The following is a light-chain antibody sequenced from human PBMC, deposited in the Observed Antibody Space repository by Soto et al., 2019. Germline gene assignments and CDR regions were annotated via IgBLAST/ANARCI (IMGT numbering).Light chain of an antibody. CDR1: QTVSKNY. Sequence: ETVMTQSPATLSVSPGARATLSCRASQTVSKNYLAWYQQKAGQAPRLVIYAASTRATGIPDRFSGSGSGTDFTLTISRLEPEDFAVYYCQQCGSSPWTFGQGTKVDIK. CDR2: AAS. V-gene: IGKV3-20*01. J-gene: IGKJ1*01. CDR3: QQCGSSPWT.